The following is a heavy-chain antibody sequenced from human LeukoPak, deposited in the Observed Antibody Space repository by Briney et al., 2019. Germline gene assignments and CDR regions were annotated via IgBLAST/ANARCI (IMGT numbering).Heavy chain of an antibody. CDR3: ARGSVVRGVTALRY. CDR2: INPNSGGT. V-gene: IGHV1-2*02. Sequence: ASVKVSCKASGYTFISYYMHWVRQAPGQGLEWMGWINPNSGGTNYAQKFQGRVTMTRDTSISTAYMELSRLRSDDTAVYYCARGSVVRGVTALRYWGQGTLVTVSS. D-gene: IGHD3-10*01. J-gene: IGHJ4*02. CDR1: GYTFISYY.